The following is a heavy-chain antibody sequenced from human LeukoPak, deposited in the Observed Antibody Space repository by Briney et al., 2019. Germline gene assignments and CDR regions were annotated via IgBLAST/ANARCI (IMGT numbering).Heavy chain of an antibody. Sequence: SVKVSCKTPGGTFSSYAISWVRQAPGQRLEWMGGIIPIFGTANYAQKFQGRVTITADESTSTAYMELSSLRSEDTAVYYCASQAVAGNLDYWGQGTLVTVSS. V-gene: IGHV1-69*13. CDR1: GGTFSSYA. J-gene: IGHJ4*02. CDR2: IIPIFGTA. CDR3: ASQAVAGNLDY. D-gene: IGHD6-19*01.